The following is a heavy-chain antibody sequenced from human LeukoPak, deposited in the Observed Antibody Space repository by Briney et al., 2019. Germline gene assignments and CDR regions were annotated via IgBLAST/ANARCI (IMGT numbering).Heavy chain of an antibody. J-gene: IGHJ5*02. CDR2: IYYSGST. V-gene: IGHV4-61*08. D-gene: IGHD3-22*01. CDR3: AREYYDSSGQVNWFDP. CDR1: GDSIRRSGYY. Sequence: SETLSLTCTVSGDSIRRSGYYWGQIRQPPGKGLEWIGYIYYSGSTNYNPSLKSRVTISVDTSKNQFSLKLSSVTAADTAVYYCAREYYDSSGQVNWFDPWGQGTLVTVSS.